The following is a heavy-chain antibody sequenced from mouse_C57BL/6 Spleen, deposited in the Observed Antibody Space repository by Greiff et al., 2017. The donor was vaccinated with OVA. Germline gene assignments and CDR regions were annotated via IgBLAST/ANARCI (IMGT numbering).Heavy chain of an antibody. V-gene: IGHV1-55*01. CDR3: ALYDYDGPYAMDY. Sequence: QVQLQQPGAELVKPGASVKMSCKASGYTFTSYWITWVKQRPGQGLEWIGDIYPGSGSTNYNEKFKSKATLTVDTSSSTAYMQLNSLTSEDSAVYYCALYDYDGPYAMDYWGQGTSVTVSS. CDR1: GYTFTSYW. D-gene: IGHD2-4*01. CDR2: IYPGSGST. J-gene: IGHJ4*01.